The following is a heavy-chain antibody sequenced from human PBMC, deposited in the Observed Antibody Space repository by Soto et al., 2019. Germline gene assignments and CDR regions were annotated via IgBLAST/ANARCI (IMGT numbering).Heavy chain of an antibody. Sequence: PGGSLTLTCTASGFTFSSCGIHWVRQAPGKGLEWVAVISYDGSNKNYADSVKGRFTISRDNSKNTLYLQMNSLRAEDTAVYYCVKEAHPFINTLVVLILDYWGQGT. J-gene: IGHJ4*02. D-gene: IGHD3-22*01. CDR3: VKEAHPFINTLVVLILDY. CDR1: GFTFSSCG. CDR2: ISYDGSNK. V-gene: IGHV3-30*18.